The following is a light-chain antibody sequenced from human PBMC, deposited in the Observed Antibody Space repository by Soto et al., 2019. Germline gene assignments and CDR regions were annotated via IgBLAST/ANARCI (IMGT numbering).Light chain of an antibody. J-gene: IGKJ4*01. V-gene: IGKV4-1*01. Sequence: DIVLTQSPDSLAVSLGERATINCKSSQSVLHSSNNKNYLAWYQQKPGQPPKLLIYWASTRESGVPDRFSGSGSGTDFTLSISSLQAEDVALYFCQQYYSFPLTFGGGTKVELK. CDR2: WAS. CDR1: QSVLHSSNNKNY. CDR3: QQYYSFPLT.